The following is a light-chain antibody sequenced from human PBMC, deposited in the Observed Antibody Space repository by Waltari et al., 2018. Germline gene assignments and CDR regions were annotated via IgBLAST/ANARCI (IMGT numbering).Light chain of an antibody. J-gene: IGKJ3*01. V-gene: IGKV3-20*01. Sequence: EIVLTQSPGTLSLSPGERATLSCRASQSVNNYLAWFQQKPGQAPRLLIHGASSRATGIPDRISGSWSETDFTLTISGLEPQDFAVYYCQQYSSSPLTFGPVTKVDIK. CDR2: GAS. CDR1: QSVNNY. CDR3: QQYSSSPLT.